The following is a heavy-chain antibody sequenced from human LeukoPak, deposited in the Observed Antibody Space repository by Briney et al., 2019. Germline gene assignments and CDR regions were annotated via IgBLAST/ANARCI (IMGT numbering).Heavy chain of an antibody. J-gene: IGHJ4*02. CDR2: ISYDGSNK. V-gene: IGHV3-30-3*01. CDR3: ARDWNYCSSTSCYYFDY. D-gene: IGHD2-2*01. Sequence: PGGSLRLSCAASGFTFSSYAMHWVRQAPGKGLEWVAVISYDGSNKYYADSVKGRFTISRDNSKNTLYLQMNSLRAEDTAVYYCARDWNYCSSTSCYYFDYWGQGTLVTVSS. CDR1: GFTFSSYA.